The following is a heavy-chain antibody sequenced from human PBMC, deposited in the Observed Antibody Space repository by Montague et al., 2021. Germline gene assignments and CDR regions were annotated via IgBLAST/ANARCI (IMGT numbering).Heavy chain of an antibody. V-gene: IGHV4-59*12. D-gene: IGHD6-13*01. Sequence: SETLSLTCSVSGASITGYYWCWIRLPPGKELEWIGYVYSSGSTSYNPSLKSRVIISVESAKNQISLTLNSATAADTAVYYCARGHGYDSSWFYWGQGTLIFVSA. J-gene: IGHJ4*02. CDR1: GASITGYY. CDR3: ARGHGYDSSWFY. CDR2: VYSSGST.